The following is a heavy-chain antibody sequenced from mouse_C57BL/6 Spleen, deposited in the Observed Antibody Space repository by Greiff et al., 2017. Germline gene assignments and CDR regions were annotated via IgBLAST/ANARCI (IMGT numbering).Heavy chain of an antibody. CDR2: IYPETGGT. V-gene: IGHV1-15*01. Sequence: QVQLQQSGAELVRPGASVTLSCKASGYTFTDYEMPWVKQTPVHGLEWIGAIYPETGGTAYNQKFKGKAILTADKSSSTAYMELRSLTSEDAAVYYCTRYDYGEGFAYWGQGTLVTVSA. CDR3: TRYDYGEGFAY. CDR1: GYTFTDYE. J-gene: IGHJ3*01. D-gene: IGHD2-4*01.